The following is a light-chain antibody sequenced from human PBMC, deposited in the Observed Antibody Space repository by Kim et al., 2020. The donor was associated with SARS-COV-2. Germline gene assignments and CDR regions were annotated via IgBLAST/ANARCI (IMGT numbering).Light chain of an antibody. CDR1: NIGSKS. CDR2: YDS. V-gene: IGLV3-21*04. J-gene: IGLJ3*02. CDR3: QVWDSSSDHPV. Sequence: SYELTQPPSVSVAPGKTARITCGGNNIGSKSVHWYQQKPGQAPVLVIYYDSDRPSGIPERFSGYNSGNTATLTISRVEAGDEADYYCQVWDSSSDHPVFGGGTQLTV.